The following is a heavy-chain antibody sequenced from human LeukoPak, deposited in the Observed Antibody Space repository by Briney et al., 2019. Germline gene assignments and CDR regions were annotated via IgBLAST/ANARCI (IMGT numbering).Heavy chain of an antibody. J-gene: IGHJ4*02. CDR2: IWSDGSYK. V-gene: IGHV3-33*01. CDR1: GFTFSSYG. CDR3: ARDFSLQLFDY. Sequence: GRSLRLSCAASGFTFSSYGFHWVRQAPGKGLEWVAVIWSDGSYKYYADSVKGRFTISRDDSKNTLYLQMNSLRAEDTAVYYCARDFSLQLFDYWGQGTLVTVSS. D-gene: IGHD5-24*01.